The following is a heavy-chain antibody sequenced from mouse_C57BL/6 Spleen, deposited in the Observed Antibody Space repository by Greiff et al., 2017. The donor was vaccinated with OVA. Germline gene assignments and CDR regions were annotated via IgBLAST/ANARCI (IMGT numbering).Heavy chain of an antibody. V-gene: IGHV1-61*01. D-gene: IGHD2-5*01. Sequence: VQLQQPGAELVRPGSSVKLSCKASGYTFTSYWMDWVKQRPGQGLEWIGNIYPSDSETHYNQKFKDKATLTVDKSSSTAYMQLSSLTSEDSAVYYCARWGYYSNYGGFAYWGQGTLVTVSA. J-gene: IGHJ3*01. CDR1: GYTFTSYW. CDR2: IYPSDSET. CDR3: ARWGYYSNYGGFAY.